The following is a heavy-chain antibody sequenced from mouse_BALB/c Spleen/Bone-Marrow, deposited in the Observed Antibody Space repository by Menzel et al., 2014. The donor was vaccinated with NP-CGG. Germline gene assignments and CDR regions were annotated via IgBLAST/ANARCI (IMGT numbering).Heavy chain of an antibody. Sequence: EVQLVESGGGLVQPGGSLKLSCAASGFDFSRYWMSWVRPAPGKGLEWIGEINPDSSTINYTPSLKDKFIISRDNAKNTLYLQMSKVRSEDTALYYCARLGNYGWFAYWGQGTLVTVSA. J-gene: IGHJ3*01. CDR2: INPDSSTI. D-gene: IGHD2-1*01. CDR3: ARLGNYGWFAY. CDR1: GFDFSRYW. V-gene: IGHV4-1*02.